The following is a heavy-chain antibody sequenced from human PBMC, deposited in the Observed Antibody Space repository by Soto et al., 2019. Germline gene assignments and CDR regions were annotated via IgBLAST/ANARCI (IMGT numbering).Heavy chain of an antibody. CDR2: IYYSGST. V-gene: IGHV4-59*01. Sequence: ETLSLTCTVSGGSISSYYWSWIRQPPGKGLEWIGYIYYSGSTNYNPSLKSRVTISVDTSKNQFSLKLSSVTAADTAVYYCAGFTYYDILTGYRAAFVIWGQGTMVTVSS. CDR1: GGSISSYY. D-gene: IGHD3-9*01. CDR3: AGFTYYDILTGYRAAFVI. J-gene: IGHJ3*02.